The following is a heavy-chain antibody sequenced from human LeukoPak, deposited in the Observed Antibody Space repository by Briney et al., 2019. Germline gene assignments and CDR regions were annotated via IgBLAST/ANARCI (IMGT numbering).Heavy chain of an antibody. D-gene: IGHD4-17*01. V-gene: IGHV4-39*07. CDR3: ARGPRVTTSPRFDY. Sequence: SETLSLTCTVSGGSISSSSYYWGWIRQPPGKGLEWIGSIYYSGSTYYNPSLKSRVTISVDTSKNQFSLKLSSVTAADTAVYYCARGPRVTTSPRFDYWGQGTLVTVSS. CDR1: GGSISSSSYY. J-gene: IGHJ4*02. CDR2: IYYSGST.